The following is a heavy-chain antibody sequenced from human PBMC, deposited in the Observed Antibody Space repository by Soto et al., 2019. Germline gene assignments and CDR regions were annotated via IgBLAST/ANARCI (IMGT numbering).Heavy chain of an antibody. D-gene: IGHD6-13*01. J-gene: IGHJ4*02. CDR1: GYTFTSYG. CDR3: ARGGSSGYGLDS. CDR2: ISAFKGNT. Sequence: VQLVQSGAEVKEPGATVKVSCKASGYTFTSYGIIWVRQAPGQGRGWMGWISAFKGNTNYAPKLQGRDTMTTDKATRTAYMKLRSLRSEDTAVYYCARGGSSGYGLDSWGQGTLVTVSS. V-gene: IGHV1-18*01.